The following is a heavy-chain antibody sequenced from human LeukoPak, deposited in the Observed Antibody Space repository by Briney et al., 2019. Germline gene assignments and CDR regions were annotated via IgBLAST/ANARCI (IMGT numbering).Heavy chain of an antibody. D-gene: IGHD3-9*01. J-gene: IGHJ4*02. Sequence: ASVKVSCKASGYTFTSYGINWVRQAPGQGLEWMGWISAYNGNTNYAQKLQGRVTMTTDTSTSTAYMELRSLRSDDTAVYYCARGRHFGLDILTGPLDYWGQGTLVTVSS. V-gene: IGHV1-18*04. CDR2: ISAYNGNT. CDR3: ARGRHFGLDILTGPLDY. CDR1: GYTFTSYG.